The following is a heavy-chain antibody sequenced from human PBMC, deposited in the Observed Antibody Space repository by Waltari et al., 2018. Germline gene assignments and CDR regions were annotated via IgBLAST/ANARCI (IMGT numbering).Heavy chain of an antibody. J-gene: IGHJ4*02. V-gene: IGHV3-7*04. CDR3: ARGGGVTARPRFDY. CDR2: IKQDGSEK. Sequence: EVQLVESGGGLVQPGGSLRLSCAASGFTFSSYWVSWVRQAPGKGLEGGAKIKQDGSEKYYVDSVKGRFTISRDNAKNSLYLQMNSLRAEDTAVYYCARGGGVTARPRFDYWGQGTLVTVSS. D-gene: IGHD6-6*01. CDR1: GFTFSSYW.